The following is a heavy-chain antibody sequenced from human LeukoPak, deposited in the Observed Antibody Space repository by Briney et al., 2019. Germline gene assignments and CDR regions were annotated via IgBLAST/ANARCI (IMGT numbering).Heavy chain of an antibody. CDR2: IGTAGDT. D-gene: IGHD3-10*01. V-gene: IGHV3-13*01. Sequence: PGGSLRLSCAASGFTFSSYDMHWVRQATGKGLEWVSAIGTAGDTYYPGSVKGRFTISRENAKNSLYLQMNSLRAGDTAVYYCARDMYYYGSGSYYNEDGVAAYWGQGTLVTVSS. J-gene: IGHJ4*02. CDR1: GFTFSSYD. CDR3: ARDMYYYGSGSYYNEDGVAAY.